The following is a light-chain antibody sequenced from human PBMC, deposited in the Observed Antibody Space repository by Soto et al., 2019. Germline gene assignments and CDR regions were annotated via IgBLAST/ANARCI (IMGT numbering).Light chain of an antibody. CDR3: VAWDDSLNGHVV. V-gene: IGLV1-44*01. Sequence: QSVLTQPPSASGTPGQRVTISCSGSSSNIGSNTVNWYQHLPGTAPKLVIYSNNQRPSGVPDRFSGSKSGTSASLAISGLQSEDEADYYCVAWDDSLNGHVVFGGGTKLTVL. CDR1: SSNIGSNT. J-gene: IGLJ2*01. CDR2: SNN.